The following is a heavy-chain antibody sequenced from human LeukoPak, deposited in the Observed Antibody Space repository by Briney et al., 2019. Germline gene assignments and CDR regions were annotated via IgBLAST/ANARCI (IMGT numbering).Heavy chain of an antibody. CDR3: AKRGPIYSASPGNYFDY. CDR2: ISGNDDGT. D-gene: IGHD3-10*01. J-gene: IGHJ4*02. CDR1: GFTFSTCG. Sequence: GGSLGLSCTASGFTFSTCGMTWVRQAPGKGLEWVSSISGNDDGTYYADSVKGRFTISRDNSKNTLYLQMNSLRAEDTAIYYCAKRGPIYSASPGNYFDYWGQGTLVTVSS. V-gene: IGHV3-23*01.